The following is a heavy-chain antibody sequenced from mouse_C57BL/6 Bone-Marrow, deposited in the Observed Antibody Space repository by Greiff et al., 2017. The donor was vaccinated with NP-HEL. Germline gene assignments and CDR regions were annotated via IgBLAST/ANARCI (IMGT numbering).Heavy chain of an antibody. CDR1: GFTFKDDY. Sequence: EVQLQESGAELVRPGASVKLSCTASGFTFKDDYMHWVKQRPEQGLEWIGWIDPENGATAYDSTFQGKATITSDNSSNTDYLQLSSLTSEDTAVYYWTGGFGGYWYFDVWGTGTTVTVSS. J-gene: IGHJ1*03. D-gene: IGHD1-1*02. CDR3: TGGFGGYWYFDV. V-gene: IGHV14-4*01. CDR2: IDPENGAT.